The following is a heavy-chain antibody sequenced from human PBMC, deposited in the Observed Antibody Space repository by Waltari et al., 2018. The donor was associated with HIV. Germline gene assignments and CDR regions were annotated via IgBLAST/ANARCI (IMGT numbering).Heavy chain of an antibody. V-gene: IGHV1-18*01. CDR2: INNYDGQT. CDR3: ARGVALVRGVKIRGHMDV. CDR1: GYTFSAHA. J-gene: IGHJ6*02. D-gene: IGHD3-10*01. Sequence: VQLVQSGAEVNRPGASVRVSCTFSGYTFSAHAINSAPQAPGQGLEGMGWINNYDGQTNVAEKFQGRVTMTTDTSKSTAYMELRSLRSDDTAVYFCARGVALVRGVKIRGHMDVWGQGTTVTVSS.